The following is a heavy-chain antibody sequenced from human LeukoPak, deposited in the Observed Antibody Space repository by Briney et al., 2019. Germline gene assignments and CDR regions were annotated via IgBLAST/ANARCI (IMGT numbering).Heavy chain of an antibody. V-gene: IGHV5-51*01. Sequence: GESLKISCKGSGYSLTSYWIGWVRQMPGKGLEWMGIIYPGDSDTRYSPSFQGQVTISADKSISTAYLQWSSPKASDTAMYYCVSRGQRLVSGMDVWGQGTTVTVSS. CDR2: IYPGDSDT. CDR1: GYSLTSYW. D-gene: IGHD6-13*01. J-gene: IGHJ6*02. CDR3: VSRGQRLVSGMDV.